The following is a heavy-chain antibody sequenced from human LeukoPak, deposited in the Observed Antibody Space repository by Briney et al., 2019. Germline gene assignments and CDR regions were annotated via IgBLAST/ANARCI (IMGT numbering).Heavy chain of an antibody. V-gene: IGHV1-69*05. Sequence: SVKVSCKASGGTFSSYAISWVRQAPGQGLEWMGRIIPIFGTANYAQKFQGRVTITTDESTSTAYMELSSLRSEDTAGYYCARPARSCSGGSCHTLYFDYWGQGTLVTVSS. CDR3: ARPARSCSGGSCHTLYFDY. CDR2: IIPIFGTA. CDR1: GGTFSSYA. D-gene: IGHD2-15*01. J-gene: IGHJ4*02.